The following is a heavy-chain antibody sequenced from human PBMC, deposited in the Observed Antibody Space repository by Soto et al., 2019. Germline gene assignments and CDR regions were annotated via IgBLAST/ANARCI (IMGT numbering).Heavy chain of an antibody. CDR2: IIPVFDTP. CDR3: ARGGALSTSWYWGDGLDS. D-gene: IGHD6-13*01. CDR1: GNSFSSHA. V-gene: IGHV1-69*06. Sequence: SVKVSCKSSGNSFSSHAITWVRQAPGQGLEWMGGIIPVFDTPTYARRFQDRVTITADKSTNTSYMELRSLRSEDTAVYYCARGGALSTSWYWGDGLDSWGQGTQVTSPQ. J-gene: IGHJ4*02.